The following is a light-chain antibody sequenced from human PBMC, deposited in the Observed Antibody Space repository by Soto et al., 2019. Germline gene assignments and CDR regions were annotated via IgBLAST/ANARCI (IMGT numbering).Light chain of an antibody. V-gene: IGKV1-5*01. CDR2: DAS. CDR3: QQLNNYPIT. J-gene: IGKJ5*01. Sequence: DIQMTQSPSTLSASVGDRVPIACRASQSISSWLAWYQQKPGKAPKLLIYDASSLESGVPSRFSGSGSGREFTLTISSLQPEDYATYYCQQLNNYPITFGQGTRLEIK. CDR1: QSISSW.